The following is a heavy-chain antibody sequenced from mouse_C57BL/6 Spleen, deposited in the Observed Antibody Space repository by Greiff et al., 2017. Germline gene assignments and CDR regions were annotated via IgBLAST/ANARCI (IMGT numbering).Heavy chain of an antibody. V-gene: IGHV10-1*01. CDR2: IRSKSNNYAT. CDR1: GFSFNTYA. Sequence: EVMLVESGGGLVQPKGSLKLSCAASGFSFNTYAMNWVRQAPGKGLEWVARIRSKSNNYATYYADSVKDRFTISRDDSESMLYLQMNNLKTEDTAMYYCVRHYYGSSYGYCDVWGTGTTVTVSS. D-gene: IGHD1-1*01. J-gene: IGHJ1*03. CDR3: VRHYYGSSYGYCDV.